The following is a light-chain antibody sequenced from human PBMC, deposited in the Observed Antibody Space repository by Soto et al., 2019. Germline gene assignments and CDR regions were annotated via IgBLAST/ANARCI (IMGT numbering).Light chain of an antibody. CDR3: SSYTSSSTYV. CDR1: IIDVGGYNY. CDR2: EVS. J-gene: IGLJ1*01. Sequence: QSAVTEPSSLSGSPGRSITISCTGTIIDVGGYNYVSWYQQHPGKAPKLMIYEVSNLPSGVSNRFSGSKSGNTASLTISGLQAEDEADYYCSSYTSSSTYVFGTGTKV. V-gene: IGLV2-14*01.